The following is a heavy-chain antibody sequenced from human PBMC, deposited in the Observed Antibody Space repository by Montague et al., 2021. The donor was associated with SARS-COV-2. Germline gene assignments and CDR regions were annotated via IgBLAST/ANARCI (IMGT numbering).Heavy chain of an antibody. V-gene: IGHV4-39*01. CDR3: ARHRITIFLGRMFDY. D-gene: IGHD3-9*01. CDR1: GGSIRSSSYY. Sequence: SETLSLTCTVSGGSIRSSSYYWGWIRQPPGKGLEWFGSIYCSGXTXYXXXXKXRVTISVDTSKNQFSLKLRSVTAADTTVYYCARHRITIFLGRMFDYWGQGTLVTVSS. CDR2: IYCSGXT. J-gene: IGHJ4*02.